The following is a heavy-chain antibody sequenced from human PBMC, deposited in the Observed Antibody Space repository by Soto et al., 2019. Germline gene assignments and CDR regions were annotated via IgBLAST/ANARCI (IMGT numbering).Heavy chain of an antibody. CDR3: ARGGDPDY. CDR2: LQTDGSHP. J-gene: IGHJ4*02. V-gene: IGHV3-74*01. CDR1: GLTFDYYW. Sequence: EVQLVESGGGLVQPGGSLRLSCVASGLTFDYYWMHWVRQAPGEGLMWVSRLQTDGSHPDYGDSVKGRFTISRGNVKNTLYLQMTNLRAEDKGVYYCARGGDPDYWGQGTLVTVSS. D-gene: IGHD2-21*02.